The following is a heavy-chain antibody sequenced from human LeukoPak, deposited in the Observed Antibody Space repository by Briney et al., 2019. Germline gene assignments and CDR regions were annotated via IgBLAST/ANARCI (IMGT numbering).Heavy chain of an antibody. CDR2: IRSKANSYAT. CDR3: AKDLKPGYGGNRGDY. J-gene: IGHJ4*02. CDR1: GFTFSGSA. D-gene: IGHD4-23*01. V-gene: IGHV3-73*01. Sequence: PGGSLKLSCAASGFTFSGSAMHWVRQASGKGLEWVGRIRSKANSYATAYAASVKGRFTISRDDSKNTAYLQMNSLKTEDTAVYYCAKDLKPGYGGNRGDYWGQGTLVTVSS.